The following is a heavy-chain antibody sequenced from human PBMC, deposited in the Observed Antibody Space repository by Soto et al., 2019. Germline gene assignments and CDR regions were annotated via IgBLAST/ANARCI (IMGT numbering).Heavy chain of an antibody. CDR2: ISAYNGNT. Sequence: GASVKVSCKASGYTFTSYGISWVRQAPGQGLEWVGWISAYNGNTNYAQKLQGRVTMTTDTSTSTAYMELRSLRSDDTAVYYCARDSDCSSTSCYDYYGMDVWGQGTTVTVSS. V-gene: IGHV1-18*01. J-gene: IGHJ6*02. D-gene: IGHD2-2*01. CDR1: GYTFTSYG. CDR3: ARDSDCSSTSCYDYYGMDV.